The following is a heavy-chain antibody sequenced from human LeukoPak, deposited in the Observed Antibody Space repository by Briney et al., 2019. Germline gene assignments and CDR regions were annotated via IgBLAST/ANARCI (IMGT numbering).Heavy chain of an antibody. CDR2: IKSDGSST. D-gene: IGHD6-13*01. Sequence: AGGSLRLSCAASGFTFSSYWMHWVRQAPGKGLVWVSRIKSDGSSTTYADSVKGRFTISRDNAKNTLYLQMNSLRVEDTAVYYCARRAAALDAFDIWGQGTMVTVSS. CDR1: GFTFSSYW. V-gene: IGHV3-74*01. J-gene: IGHJ3*02. CDR3: ARRAAALDAFDI.